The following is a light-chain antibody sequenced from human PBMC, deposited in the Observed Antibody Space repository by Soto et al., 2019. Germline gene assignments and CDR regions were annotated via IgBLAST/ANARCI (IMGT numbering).Light chain of an antibody. V-gene: IGLV2-23*01. CDR3: CSYARSTTYV. CDR2: EGT. Sequence: QSVLTQPASLSGSPGQSITISCTGTSSVVGSYNLVSWYQQHPGKAPKLMIYEGTKRPSGVSDRFSGSRSGNTASLTISGLQAEDEADYYCCSYARSTTYVFGTGTKVTVL. J-gene: IGLJ1*01. CDR1: SSVVGSYNL.